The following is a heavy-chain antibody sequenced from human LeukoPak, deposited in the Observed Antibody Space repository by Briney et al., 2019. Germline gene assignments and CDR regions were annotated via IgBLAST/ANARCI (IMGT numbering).Heavy chain of an antibody. Sequence: ASVKVSCKASGGTFSSYTISWVRQAPGQGLEWMGRIIPILGIANYAQKFQGRVTITADKSTSTAYMELSSLRSEDTAVYYCARAGVGATATCDYWGQGTLVTVSS. CDR3: ARAGVGATATCDY. CDR1: GGTFSSYT. J-gene: IGHJ4*02. D-gene: IGHD1-26*01. CDR2: IIPILGIA. V-gene: IGHV1-69*02.